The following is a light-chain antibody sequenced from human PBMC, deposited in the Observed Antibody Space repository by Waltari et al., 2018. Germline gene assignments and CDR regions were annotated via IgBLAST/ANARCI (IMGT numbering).Light chain of an antibody. CDR2: DVN. CDR3: CSYAGSYTFV. Sequence: QSALTQPRSVSGSPGQSVTISCTGTSSDVGGYNYVSWYQQHPGKAPKFMIYDVNTRPSGVPDRFSGSKSGNTASLTISGLQAEDEADYYCCSYAGSYTFVFGGGTKLTVL. J-gene: IGLJ2*01. V-gene: IGLV2-11*01. CDR1: SSDVGGYNY.